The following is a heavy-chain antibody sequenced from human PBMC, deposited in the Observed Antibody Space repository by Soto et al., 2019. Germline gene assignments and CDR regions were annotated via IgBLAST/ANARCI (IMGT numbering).Heavy chain of an antibody. CDR2: FDPEDGET. J-gene: IGHJ4*02. D-gene: IGHD3-22*01. V-gene: IGHV1-24*01. CDR1: GYTFTSYY. CDR3: ATKRAYDSSGYYWSLDY. Sequence: ASVKVSCKASGYTFTSYYMHWVRQAPGKGIEWMGGFDPEDGETIYAQKFQGRVTMTEDTSTDTAYMELSSLRSEDTAVYYCATKRAYDSSGYYWSLDYWGQGTLVTVSS.